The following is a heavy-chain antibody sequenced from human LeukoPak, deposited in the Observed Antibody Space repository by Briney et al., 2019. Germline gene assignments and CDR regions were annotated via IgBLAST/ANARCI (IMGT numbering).Heavy chain of an antibody. Sequence: GASVKVSCKASGYTFTSYGISWVRQAPGQGLEWMGWISAYNGNINYAQKLQGRVTMTTDTSTSTAYMELRSLRSDDTAVYYCARDGQWLVYYYYGMDVWGQGTTVTVSS. CDR3: ARDGQWLVYYYYGMDV. J-gene: IGHJ6*02. D-gene: IGHD6-19*01. CDR1: GYTFTSYG. CDR2: ISAYNGNI. V-gene: IGHV1-18*01.